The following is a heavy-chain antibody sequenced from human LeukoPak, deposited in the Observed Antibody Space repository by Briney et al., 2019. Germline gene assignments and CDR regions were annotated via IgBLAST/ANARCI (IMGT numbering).Heavy chain of an antibody. J-gene: IGHJ4*02. CDR1: GITFSSYA. D-gene: IGHD3-10*01. V-gene: IGHV3-23*01. CDR2: ISISGGST. CDR3: AKNLINEIWYYYGSGSYNFDY. Sequence: GGSLRLSCADSGITFSSYAMSWVRQAPGKGLEWVSGISISGGSTFYADSVKGRFTISRDISKNTLYLQMNSLRAEDTAVYYCAKNLINEIWYYYGSGSYNFDYWGQGTLVTVSS.